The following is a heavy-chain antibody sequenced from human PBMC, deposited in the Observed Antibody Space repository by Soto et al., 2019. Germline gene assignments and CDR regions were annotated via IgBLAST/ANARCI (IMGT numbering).Heavy chain of an antibody. V-gene: IGHV1-69*13. CDR1: GGTFSSYA. CDR3: ARQIVGATRYFDY. CDR2: IIPIFGTA. J-gene: IGHJ4*02. Sequence: GASVKVSCKASGGTFSSYAISWVRQAPGQGLEWMGGIIPIFGTANYAQKFQGRVTITADESTSTAHMELSSLRSEDTAVYYCARQIVGATRYFDYWGQGTLVTVSS. D-gene: IGHD1-26*01.